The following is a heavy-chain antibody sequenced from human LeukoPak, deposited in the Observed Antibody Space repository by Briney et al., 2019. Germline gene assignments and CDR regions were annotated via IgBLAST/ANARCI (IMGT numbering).Heavy chain of an antibody. CDR2: ISSSGSTI. V-gene: IGHV3-11*01. Sequence: GGSLRLSCAASGLSFSDYYMSWIRHAPGKGLEWVSYISSSGSTIYYADSVKGRFTISRDNAKNSLYLQMNSLRAEDTAVYYCASEGSPYYFDYWGQGTLVTVSS. CDR1: GLSFSDYY. CDR3: ASEGSPYYFDY. J-gene: IGHJ4*02.